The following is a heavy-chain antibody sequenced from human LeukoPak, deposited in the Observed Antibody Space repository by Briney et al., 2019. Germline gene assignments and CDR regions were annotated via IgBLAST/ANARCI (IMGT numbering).Heavy chain of an antibody. D-gene: IGHD4-17*01. CDR2: IKEDGSEK. CDR3: ATTLTVTTGFY. J-gene: IGHJ4*02. CDR1: GFTFSIYW. V-gene: IGHV3-7*01. Sequence: GGSLRLSCAASGFTFSIYWMSWVRQAPGKGLEWVANIKEDGSEKYYVDSVKGRFTISRDNAENSLYLQMHSLRAEDTAVYYCATTLTVTTGFYWGQGTLVTVSS.